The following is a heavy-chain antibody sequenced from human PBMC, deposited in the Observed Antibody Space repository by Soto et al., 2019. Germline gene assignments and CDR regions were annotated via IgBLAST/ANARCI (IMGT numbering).Heavy chain of an antibody. J-gene: IGHJ4*02. CDR1: GFSFSTYS. CDR3: AKDPPTTGTTFDY. V-gene: IGHV3-48*02. D-gene: IGHD1-1*01. Sequence: GGSLRLSCTASGFSFSTYSLNWVRQAPGRGLEWVSYVGGSSSPISYADSVKGRFTISRDDAKNSVYLQMNSLRDEDTAVYYCAKDPPTTGTTFDYWGRGTLVTVSS. CDR2: VGGSSSPI.